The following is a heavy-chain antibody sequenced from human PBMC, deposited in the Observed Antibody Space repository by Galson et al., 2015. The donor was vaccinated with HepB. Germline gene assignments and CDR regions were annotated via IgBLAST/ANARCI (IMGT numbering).Heavy chain of an antibody. V-gene: IGHV3-30*18. D-gene: IGHD2-15*01. Sequence: SLRLSCAASGFTFSSYGMHWVRQAPGKGLEWVAVISYDGSNKYYADSVKGRFTISRDNSKNTLYLQMNSLRAEDTAVYYCAKDRRSRAANFDYWGQGTLVTVSS. CDR3: AKDRRSRAANFDY. J-gene: IGHJ4*02. CDR1: GFTFSSYG. CDR2: ISYDGSNK.